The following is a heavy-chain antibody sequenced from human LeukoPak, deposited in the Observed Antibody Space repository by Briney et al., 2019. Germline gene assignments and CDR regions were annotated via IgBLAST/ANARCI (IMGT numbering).Heavy chain of an antibody. CDR1: GFTFSSYG. D-gene: IGHD2-2*01. V-gene: IGHV3-33*01. CDR2: IGNDGTNE. J-gene: IGHJ4*02. Sequence: GGSLRLSCAASGFTFSSYGMHWVRQAPGKGLEWVALIGNDGTNEYYADSVKDRFTISRDNSKNTLYLQMKSLRAEDTAVYYRARDFYCSRTSCYAPSFDYWGQGTLVTVSS. CDR3: ARDFYCSRTSCYAPSFDY.